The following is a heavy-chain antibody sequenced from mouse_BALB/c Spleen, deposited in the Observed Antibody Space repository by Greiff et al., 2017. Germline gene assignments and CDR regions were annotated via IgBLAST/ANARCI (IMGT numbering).Heavy chain of an antibody. CDR3: ARSLYDYTFAY. CDR1: GYTFTSYT. D-gene: IGHD2-4*01. CDR2: INPSSGYT. Sequence: QVQLQQSAADLARPGASVKMSCKASGYTFTSYTMHWVKQRPGQGLEWIGYINPSSGYTEYNQKFKDKTTLTADKSSSTAYMQLSSLTSEDSAVYYCARSLYDYTFAYWGQGTLVTVSA. V-gene: IGHV1-4*02. J-gene: IGHJ3*01.